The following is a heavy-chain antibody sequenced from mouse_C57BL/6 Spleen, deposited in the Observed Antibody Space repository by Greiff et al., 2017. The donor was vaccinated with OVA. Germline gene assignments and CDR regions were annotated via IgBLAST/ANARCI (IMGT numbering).Heavy chain of an antibody. CDR1: GFTFSSYA. Sequence: EVNVVESGGGLVKPGGSLKLSCAASGFTFSSYAMSWVRQTPEKRLEWVATISDGGSYTYYPDNVKGRFTISRDNAKNNLYLQMSHLKSEDTAMYYCAREGLTGGYFDYWGQGTTLTVSS. CDR3: AREGLTGGYFDY. V-gene: IGHV5-4*01. CDR2: ISDGGSYT. D-gene: IGHD4-1*01. J-gene: IGHJ2*01.